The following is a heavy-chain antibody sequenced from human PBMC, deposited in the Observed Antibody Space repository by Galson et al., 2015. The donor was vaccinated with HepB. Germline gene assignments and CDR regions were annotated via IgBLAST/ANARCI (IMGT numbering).Heavy chain of an antibody. CDR2: INSDGSST. Sequence: SLRLSCAASGLTSSRFWMHWVRQVPGKGLVWVSHINSDGSSTDYADSVKGRFTISRDNAKNTLYLQMDSLGAEDTAVYYCVTYYYDSGGYSYWGQGTLVTVA. D-gene: IGHD3-22*01. CDR1: GLTSSRFW. V-gene: IGHV3-74*01. CDR3: VTYYYDSGGYSY. J-gene: IGHJ4*02.